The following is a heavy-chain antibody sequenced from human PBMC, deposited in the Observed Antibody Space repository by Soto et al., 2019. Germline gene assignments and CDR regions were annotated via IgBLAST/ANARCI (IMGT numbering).Heavy chain of an antibody. CDR1: GYTFTSYA. Sequence: SVKVSCKAPGYTFTSYAISWVRQAPGQGLEWMGGIIPIFGTANYAQKFQGRVTITADESTSTAYMELSSLRSEDTAVCYCARRHYDFWSGPVPYYYYYGMDVWGQGTTVTVSS. J-gene: IGHJ6*02. CDR3: ARRHYDFWSGPVPYYYYYGMDV. D-gene: IGHD3-3*01. V-gene: IGHV1-69*13. CDR2: IIPIFGTA.